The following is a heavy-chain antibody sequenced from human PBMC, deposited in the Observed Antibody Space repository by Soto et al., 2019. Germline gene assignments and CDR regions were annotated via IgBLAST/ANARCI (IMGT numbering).Heavy chain of an antibody. CDR3: ARGCITMVRGVLGDYYYYGMDV. CDR2: INHSGST. J-gene: IGHJ6*02. CDR1: GGSFSGYY. D-gene: IGHD3-10*01. Sequence: SETLSLTCAVYGGSFSGYYWSWIRQPPGKGLEWIGEINHSGSTNYNPSLKSRVTISVDTSKNQFSLKLSSVTAADTAVYYCARGCITMVRGVLGDYYYYGMDVWAQGTTVTVSS. V-gene: IGHV4-34*01.